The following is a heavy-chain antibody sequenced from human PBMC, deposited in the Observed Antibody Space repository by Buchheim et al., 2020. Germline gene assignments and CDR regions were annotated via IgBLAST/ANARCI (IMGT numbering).Heavy chain of an antibody. D-gene: IGHD3-10*01. CDR2: ISTSGDII. Sequence: QVQLVESGGGLVKPGGSLRVSCAVSGFTFSDYYMSWIRQAPGKGLEWVSYISTSGDIIYYADSVKGRFTNSRDDAKNSLYLQMNSLRAEDTVVYYCARRDLYGSGSWGSIDVWGKGTT. V-gene: IGHV3-11*01. J-gene: IGHJ6*03. CDR3: ARRDLYGSGSWGSIDV. CDR1: GFTFSDYY.